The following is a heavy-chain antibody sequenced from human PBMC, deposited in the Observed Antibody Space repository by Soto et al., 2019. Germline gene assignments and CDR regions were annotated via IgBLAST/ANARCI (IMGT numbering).Heavy chain of an antibody. CDR3: APTRRSSGDALDI. V-gene: IGHV2-5*01. CDR2: IYWNDDE. Sequence: SAPTLVNPTQTLTLTCTFSGFSLTTSGVGVGWSRQPPGKALEWLALIYWNDDERYSPSLKGRLTITKDTSKNQVVLTMTTVAAVDAGSDYWAPTRRSSGDALDIWGEGIMVTV. CDR1: GFSLTTSGVG. D-gene: IGHD6-6*01. J-gene: IGHJ3*02.